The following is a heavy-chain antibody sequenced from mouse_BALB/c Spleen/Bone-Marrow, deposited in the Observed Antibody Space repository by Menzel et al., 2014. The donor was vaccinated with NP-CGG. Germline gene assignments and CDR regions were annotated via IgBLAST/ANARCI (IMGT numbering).Heavy chain of an antibody. V-gene: IGHV5-17*02. CDR3: ARSGSSSGYFDY. CDR2: ISSGSSTI. CDR1: GFTFSSFG. J-gene: IGHJ2*01. D-gene: IGHD1-1*01. Sequence: EVKVEESGGGLVQPGGSRKLSCAASGFTFSSFGMHWVRQAPEKGLEWVAYISSGSSTIYYADTVMGRFTISRDNPKNTPFLQMTSLRSEDTAMYYCARSGSSSGYFDYWGQGTTLTVSS.